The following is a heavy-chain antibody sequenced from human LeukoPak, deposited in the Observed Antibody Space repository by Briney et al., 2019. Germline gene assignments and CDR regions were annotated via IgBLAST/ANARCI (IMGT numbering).Heavy chain of an antibody. D-gene: IGHD3-22*01. J-gene: IGHJ4*02. CDR3: ARGRVYYYDSSGYYYHDY. V-gene: IGHV4-59*12. Sequence: SETLSLTCTVSGGSISSYYWSWIRQPPGKGLEWIGYIYYSGSTNYNPSLKSRVTISVDTSKNQFSLKLSSVTAADTAVYYCARGRVYYYDSSGYYYHDYWGQGTLVTVSS. CDR2: IYYSGST. CDR1: GGSISSYY.